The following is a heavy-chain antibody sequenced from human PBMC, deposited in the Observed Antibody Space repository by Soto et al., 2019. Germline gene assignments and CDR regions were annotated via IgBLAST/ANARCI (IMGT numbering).Heavy chain of an antibody. J-gene: IGHJ4*02. CDR3: ARENFVVPHRVIDY. D-gene: IGHD2-2*01. V-gene: IGHV3-33*01. CDR2: IWYDGSNK. CDR1: GFTFSSYG. Sequence: QVQLVESGGGVVQPGRSLRLSCAASGFTFSSYGMHWVRQAPGKGLEWVAVIWYDGSNKYYADSVKGRFTISRDNSKNTLYLQMNSLRAEDTAVNSCARENFVVPHRVIDYWGQGTLVTVSS.